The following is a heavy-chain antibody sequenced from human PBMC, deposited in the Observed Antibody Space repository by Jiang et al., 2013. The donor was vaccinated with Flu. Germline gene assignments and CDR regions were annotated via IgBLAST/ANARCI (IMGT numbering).Heavy chain of an antibody. D-gene: IGHD1-26*01. CDR2: INSNNGGT. J-gene: IGHJ3*02. CDR1: GYSFTGYY. CDR3: ARDRYSGSFDAFDI. V-gene: IGHV1-2*02. Sequence: VSCKASGYSFTGYYMHWVRQAPGQGLEWMGWINSNNGGTDYAQRFQGRVSMTRDTSISTAYMELSRLRSDDTAVYYCARDRYSGSFDAFDIWGQGTMVTVSS.